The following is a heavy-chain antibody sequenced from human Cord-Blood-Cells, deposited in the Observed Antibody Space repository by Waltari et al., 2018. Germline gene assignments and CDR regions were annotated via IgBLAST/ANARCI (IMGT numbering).Heavy chain of an antibody. CDR3: ARGPFLFDY. J-gene: IGHJ4*02. V-gene: IGHV1-3*01. D-gene: IGHD3-3*02. Sequence: QVQLVQSGAEVKKPGASVKVSCKASGYTFTSYAMHWVRQAPGKRLEWMGWINAGNGNTKYSQKFQGRVTITRDTSASTAYMELSSLRSEDTAVYYCARGPFLFDYWGQGTLVTVSS. CDR1: GYTFTSYA. CDR2: INAGNGNT.